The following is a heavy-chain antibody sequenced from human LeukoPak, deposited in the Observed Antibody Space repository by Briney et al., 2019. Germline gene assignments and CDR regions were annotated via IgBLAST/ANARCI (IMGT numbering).Heavy chain of an antibody. V-gene: IGHV4-59*08. CDR2: IYYSGST. Sequence: SETLSLTCTVSGGSISSYYWSWIRQPPGKGLEWIGYIYYSGSTNYNPSLKSRVTISVDTSKNQFSLKLSSVTAADTAVYYCARHSYCSSTSCYSPFDYWGQGTLVTVSS. D-gene: IGHD2-2*02. CDR1: GGSISSYY. CDR3: ARHSYCSSTSCYSPFDY. J-gene: IGHJ4*02.